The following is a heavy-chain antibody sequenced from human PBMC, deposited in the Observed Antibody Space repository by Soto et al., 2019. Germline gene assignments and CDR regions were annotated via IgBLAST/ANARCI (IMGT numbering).Heavy chain of an antibody. V-gene: IGHV3-33*01. Sequence: GGSLRLSCAASGFTFSSYGMHWVRQAPGKGLEWVAVIWYDGSNKYYADSVKGRFTISRDNSKNTLYLQMNSLRAEDTAVYYSARGDYYDSSGSLDYWGQGTLVTVSS. CDR3: ARGDYYDSSGSLDY. J-gene: IGHJ4*02. CDR2: IWYDGSNK. CDR1: GFTFSSYG. D-gene: IGHD3-22*01.